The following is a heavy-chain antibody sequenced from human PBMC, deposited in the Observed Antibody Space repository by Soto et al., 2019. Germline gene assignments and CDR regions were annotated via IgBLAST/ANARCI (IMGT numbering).Heavy chain of an antibody. CDR1: GYTFTSYG. CDR3: ARDRESTTYYYDSSGYPDAFDI. CDR2: SIPIFGTA. J-gene: IGHJ3*02. Sequence: SVKVSCKASGYTFTSYGISWVRQAPGQGLEWMGGSIPIFGTANYAQKFQGRVTITADESTSTAYMELSSLRSEDTAVYYCARDRESTTYYYDSSGYPDAFDIWGQGTMVTVSS. D-gene: IGHD3-22*01. V-gene: IGHV1-69*13.